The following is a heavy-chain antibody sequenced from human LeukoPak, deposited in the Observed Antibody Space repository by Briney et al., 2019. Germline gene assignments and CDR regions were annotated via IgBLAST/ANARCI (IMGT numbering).Heavy chain of an antibody. CDR1: GGSISSSSYY. V-gene: IGHV4-39*01. CDR2: IYYSGST. D-gene: IGHD1-1*01. Sequence: PSETLSLTCTVSGGSISSSSYYWGWIRQPPGKGLEWIGSIYYSGSTYYNPSLKSRVTISVDTSKNQFSLKLSSVTAADTAVYYCASSNLYYFDYWGQGTLVTVSS. CDR3: ASSNLYYFDY. J-gene: IGHJ4*02.